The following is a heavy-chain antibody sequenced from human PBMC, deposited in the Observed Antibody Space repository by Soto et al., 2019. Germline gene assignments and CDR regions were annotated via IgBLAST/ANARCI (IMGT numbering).Heavy chain of an antibody. D-gene: IGHD6-19*01. CDR3: ARDGIAVAGTIDYYYGMDV. V-gene: IGHV1-2*04. CDR2: INPNSGGT. J-gene: IGHJ6*02. Sequence: GASVKVSCKASGYTFTGYYMHWVRQAPGQGLAWMGWINPNSGGTNYAQKFQGWVTMTRDTSISTAYMELSRLRSDDTAVYYCARDGIAVAGTIDYYYGMDVWGQGTTVTVSS. CDR1: GYTFTGYY.